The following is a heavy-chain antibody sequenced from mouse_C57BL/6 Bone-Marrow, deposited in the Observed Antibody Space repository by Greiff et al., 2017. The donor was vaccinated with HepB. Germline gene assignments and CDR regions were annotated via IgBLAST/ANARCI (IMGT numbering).Heavy chain of an antibody. CDR3: ARSYCYGGYYAVGY. CDR2: IFPGSGST. Sequence: QVQLKQSGPELVKPGASVKISCKASGYTFTDYYINWVKQRPGQGLEWIGWIFPGSGSTYSNEKFKGKATLTVDQSSSTAYMLLSSLTSEDSAVYLCARSYCYGGYYAVGYWGEGTTVTVSS. CDR1: GYTFTDYY. J-gene: IGHJ4*01. V-gene: IGHV1-75*01. D-gene: IGHD1-1*01.